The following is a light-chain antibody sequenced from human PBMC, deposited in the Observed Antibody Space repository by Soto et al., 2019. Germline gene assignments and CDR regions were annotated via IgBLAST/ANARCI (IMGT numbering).Light chain of an antibody. V-gene: IGKV3-15*01. J-gene: IGKJ5*01. CDR2: GAS. CDR3: QQYNNWPPVT. CDR1: KSVSSN. Sequence: EIVMTQSQATLYVYQGERATLSCRASKSVSSNLAWYQQKPGQAPRLLFYGASTRATGIPARFSGSVSGTEFTLTISSLQSEDFAVYYCQQYNNWPPVTFGQGTRLEIK.